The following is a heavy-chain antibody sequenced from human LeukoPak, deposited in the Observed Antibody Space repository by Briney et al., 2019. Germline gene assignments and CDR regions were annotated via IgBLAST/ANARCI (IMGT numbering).Heavy chain of an antibody. D-gene: IGHD1-26*01. CDR1: GFTFDNYA. V-gene: IGHV3-23*01. Sequence: GGSLRLSCAASGFTFDNYAMNWVRQAPGKGLEWVPGISDRDGNTKYADSVKGRFTISRDNSKNTLYLQMNSLRAEDTAVYYCAKTTRPLGALDYWGQGTLVTVSS. CDR2: ISDRDGNT. J-gene: IGHJ4*02. CDR3: AKTTRPLGALDY.